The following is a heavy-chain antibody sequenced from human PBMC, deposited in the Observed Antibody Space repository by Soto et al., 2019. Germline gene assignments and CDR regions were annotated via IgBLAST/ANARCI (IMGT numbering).Heavy chain of an antibody. CDR3: VKQRDVVVVNAKRRPPNWFDT. CDR1: GFTFSSYA. Sequence: GGSLRLSCAASGFTFSSYAMSWVRQAPGKGLEWVSGISGSGESTHYTDSVKGRFTISRDKSKNTLYLQMNSLRAEDTAVYYCVKQRDVVVVNAKRRPPNWFDTWGQGTLVTVSS. J-gene: IGHJ5*02. CDR2: ISGSGEST. D-gene: IGHD2-21*01. V-gene: IGHV3-23*01.